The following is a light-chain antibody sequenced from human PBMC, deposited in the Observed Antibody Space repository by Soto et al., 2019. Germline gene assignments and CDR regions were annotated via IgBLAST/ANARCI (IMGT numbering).Light chain of an antibody. CDR3: AAWDESLNGVV. CDR2: GNN. Sequence: QSVLTQPPSASGTPGQRVTISCSGRSSNIASNNVNWHRQLPGAATKLRIYGNNHWPSGFPDRFSGSTSGTSASLAISGLQSEDESDYYCAAWDESLNGVVFGGGTNLTVL. CDR1: SSNIASNN. J-gene: IGLJ2*01. V-gene: IGLV1-44*01.